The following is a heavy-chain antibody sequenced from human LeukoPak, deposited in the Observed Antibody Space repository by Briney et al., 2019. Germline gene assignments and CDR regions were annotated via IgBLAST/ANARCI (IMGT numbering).Heavy chain of an antibody. CDR2: ISAYNGNT. CDR1: GYTFTSYG. CDR3: ARDGIAAAAGYYYYYYMDV. J-gene: IGHJ6*03. V-gene: IGHV1-18*01. Sequence: ASVKVSCKASGYTFTSYGISWVRQAPGQGLEWMGWISAYNGNTNYAQKLQGRVTMTTDTSTSTAYMELRSLRSDDTAVYYCARDGIAAAAGYYYYYYMDVWGKGTTVTVSS. D-gene: IGHD6-13*01.